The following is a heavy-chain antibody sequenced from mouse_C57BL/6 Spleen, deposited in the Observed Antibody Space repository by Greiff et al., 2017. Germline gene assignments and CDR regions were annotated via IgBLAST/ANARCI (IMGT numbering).Heavy chain of an antibody. J-gene: IGHJ2*01. CDR3: ARGTTVESYYFDY. CDR1: GYTFTDYY. V-gene: IGHV1-19*01. CDR2: INPYNGGT. Sequence: EVQLQQSGPVLVKPGASVKMSCKASGYTFTDYYMNWVKQSHGKSLEWIGVINPYNGGTSYNQKFKGKATLTVDKSSSTAYMELNSLTSEDSAVYYCARGTTVESYYFDYWGQGTTLTVSS. D-gene: IGHD1-1*01.